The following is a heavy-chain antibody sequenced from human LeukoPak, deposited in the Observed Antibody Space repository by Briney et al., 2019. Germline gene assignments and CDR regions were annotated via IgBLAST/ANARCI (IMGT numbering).Heavy chain of an antibody. V-gene: IGHV1-46*01. D-gene: IGHD2-21*02. J-gene: IGHJ4*02. CDR2: INPSGGST. Sequence: ASVKVSCKASGYTFTSYGISWVRQAPGQGLEWMGIINPSGGSTSYAQKFQGRVTMTRDMSTSTVYMELSSLRSEDTAVYYCARDRHIVVVTANYYFDYWGQGTLVTVSS. CDR3: ARDRHIVVVTANYYFDY. CDR1: GYTFTSYG.